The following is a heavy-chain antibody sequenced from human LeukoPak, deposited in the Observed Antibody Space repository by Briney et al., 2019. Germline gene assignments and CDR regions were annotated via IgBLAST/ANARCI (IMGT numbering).Heavy chain of an antibody. V-gene: IGHV3-23*01. Sequence: GGSLRLSCAASGFTFSTYAMNWVRQAPGKGLEWVSGITGSGGTTFYADSVKGRFTISRDNSKSTLYLQMNSLRAKDTAIYYCAKEGYPDSSGAFDSWGQGTLVTGSS. CDR3: AKEGYPDSSGAFDS. CDR2: ITGSGGTT. J-gene: IGHJ4*02. D-gene: IGHD3-22*01. CDR1: GFTFSTYA.